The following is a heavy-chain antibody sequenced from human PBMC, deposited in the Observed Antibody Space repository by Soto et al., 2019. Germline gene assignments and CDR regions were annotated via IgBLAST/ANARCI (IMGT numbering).Heavy chain of an antibody. CDR2: ISGSGGTT. J-gene: IGHJ4*02. D-gene: IGHD3-10*01. Sequence: GGSLRLSCAASGFTFNNYAMTWVRQAPGKGLEWVSGISGSGGTTYYADSVKGRFTISRDNSKNTLYLQMNSLRAEDTAIYFCAKAPSGEPRNYFDYWGQGTLVTVSS. CDR3: AKAPSGEPRNYFDY. V-gene: IGHV3-23*01. CDR1: GFTFNNYA.